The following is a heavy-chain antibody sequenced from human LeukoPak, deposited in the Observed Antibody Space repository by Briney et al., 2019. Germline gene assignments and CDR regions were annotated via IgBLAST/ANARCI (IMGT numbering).Heavy chain of an antibody. CDR3: AGSIAARYYYYYYMDV. CDR2: INWNGGST. Sequence: GGSLRLSCAASGFTFDDYGMSWVRQAPGKGLEWVSGINWNGGSTGYADSVKGRFTIFRDNAKNSLYLQMNSLRAEDTALYYCAGSIAARYYYYYYMDVWGKGTTVTVSS. CDR1: GFTFDDYG. J-gene: IGHJ6*03. D-gene: IGHD6-6*01. V-gene: IGHV3-20*04.